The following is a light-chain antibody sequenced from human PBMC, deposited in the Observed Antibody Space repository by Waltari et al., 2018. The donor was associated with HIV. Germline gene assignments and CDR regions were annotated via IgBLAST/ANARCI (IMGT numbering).Light chain of an antibody. Sequence: EIVLTQSPGTLSLSPGERATLSCRASQTVGNSDLAWYQQKPGQAPRLLIYGASSRAADIPDRFSGSGSGTDFTLSIGTLEPGDFAVYYCQQYARSPWTFAKGPRWKS. CDR3: QQYARSPWT. J-gene: IGKJ1*01. V-gene: IGKV3-20*01. CDR2: GAS. CDR1: QTVGNSD.